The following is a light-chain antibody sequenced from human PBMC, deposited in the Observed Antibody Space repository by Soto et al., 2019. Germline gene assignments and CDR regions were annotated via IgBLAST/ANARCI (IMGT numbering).Light chain of an antibody. V-gene: IGKV1-5*03. J-gene: IGKJ3*01. CDR2: KTS. CDR1: QTISSW. Sequence: DIPMTQSPSTLSASVGDRVTITCRASQTISSWLAWYQQKPGKAPNVLIYKTSSLESGVPSRFSGSGSGTEFTLTISSLQPDDFATYYCQQYHSFPFIFGPGTKVDIK. CDR3: QQYHSFPFI.